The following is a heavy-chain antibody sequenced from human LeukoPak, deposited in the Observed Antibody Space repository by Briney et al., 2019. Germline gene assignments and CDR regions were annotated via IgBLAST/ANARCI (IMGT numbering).Heavy chain of an antibody. J-gene: IGHJ4*02. CDR3: ARGLYSSGWALFDY. CDR2: IYYSGIT. V-gene: IGHV4-59*01. Sequence: PSETLSLTCTVSGASINSYYWSWIRQPPGKGLEWLGYIYYSGITNYNPSLKSRVTISVDTSKNQFSLKLSSVTAADTAVYYCARGLYSSGWALFDYWGQGTLVTVSS. CDR1: GASINSYY. D-gene: IGHD6-19*01.